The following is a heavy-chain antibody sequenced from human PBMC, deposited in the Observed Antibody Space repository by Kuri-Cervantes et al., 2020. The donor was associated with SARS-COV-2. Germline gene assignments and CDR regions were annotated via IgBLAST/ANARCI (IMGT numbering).Heavy chain of an antibody. V-gene: IGHV1-3*01. CDR1: GYTFTSYA. D-gene: IGHD2-2*01. CDR3: ARDAADIVVVPAAITALMDV. Sequence: ASVKVPCKASGYTFTSYAMHWVRQAPGQRLEWMGWINAGNGNTKYSQKFQGRVTITRDTSASTAYMELGSLRSEDTAVYYCARDAADIVVVPAAITALMDVWGKGTTVTVSS. CDR2: INAGNGNT. J-gene: IGHJ6*03.